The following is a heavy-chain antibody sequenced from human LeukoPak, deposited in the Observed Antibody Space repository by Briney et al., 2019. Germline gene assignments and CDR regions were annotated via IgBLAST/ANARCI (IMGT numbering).Heavy chain of an antibody. J-gene: IGHJ3*02. CDR1: GFTFSSYA. V-gene: IGHV3-30*04. CDR3: ARDPPYYYDSSGYFGAFDI. CDR2: ISYDGSNK. D-gene: IGHD3-22*01. Sequence: GGSLRLSCAASGFTFSSYAMHWVRQAPGKGLEWVAVISYDGSNKYYADSVKGRFTISRDNSKNTLHLQMNSLRAEDTAVYYCARDPPYYYDSSGYFGAFDIWGQGTMVTVSS.